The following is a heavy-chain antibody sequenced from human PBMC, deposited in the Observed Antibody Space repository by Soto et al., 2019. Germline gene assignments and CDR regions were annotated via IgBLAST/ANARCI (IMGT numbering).Heavy chain of an antibody. D-gene: IGHD6-19*01. J-gene: IGHJ4*02. CDR3: ASSGSGWYLY. CDR2: MNPNSGNT. V-gene: IGHV1-8*01. CDR1: GYTFTSYD. Sequence: QVQLVQSGAAVKKPGASVKVSCKASGYTFTSYDINWVRQATGQGLEWMGWMNPNSGNTGYAQKFXGXAXMXXNTSISTAYIELSSLRSEDTAVYYCASSGSGWYLYWGQGTLVTVSS.